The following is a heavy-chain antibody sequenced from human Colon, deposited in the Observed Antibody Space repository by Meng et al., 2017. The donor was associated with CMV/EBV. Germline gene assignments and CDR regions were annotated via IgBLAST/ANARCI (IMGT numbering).Heavy chain of an antibody. CDR3: AKERDYGHYFDY. Sequence: GESLKICCAAAGSTFSSYGMHWVRQAPSKGLEWVAFIRYDGSNKYYADSVKGRFTISRDNSKNTLYLQMNSLRAEDTAVYYCAKERDYGHYFDYWGQGTLVTVSS. D-gene: IGHD4-17*01. J-gene: IGHJ4*02. V-gene: IGHV3-30*02. CDR1: GSTFSSYG. CDR2: IRYDGSNK.